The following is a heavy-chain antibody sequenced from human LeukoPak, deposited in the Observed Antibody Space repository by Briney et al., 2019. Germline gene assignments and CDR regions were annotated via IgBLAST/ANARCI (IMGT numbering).Heavy chain of an antibody. Sequence: GASVKVSCKASRYTFTGYYMHWVRQAPGPGLEWMGWINPNSGGTNSAQKFQGRVTMTRDTSIITAYMELSRLRSDDTAVYFCARGYYDSSDYEYFQHWGQGTLVTVSS. CDR1: RYTFTGYY. CDR3: ARGYYDSSDYEYFQH. D-gene: IGHD3-22*01. CDR2: INPNSGGT. J-gene: IGHJ1*01. V-gene: IGHV1-2*02.